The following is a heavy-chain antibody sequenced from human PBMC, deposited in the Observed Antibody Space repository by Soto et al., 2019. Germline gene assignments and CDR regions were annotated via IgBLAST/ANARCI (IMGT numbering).Heavy chain of an antibody. V-gene: IGHV4-39*01. CDR2: IYYSGST. CDR1: GGSISRSYYY. J-gene: IGHJ4*02. Sequence: PSETLSLTCNVSGGSISRSYYYWGWIRQPPGKGLEWIGNIYYSGSTYYNPSLKSRVTISVGTSKNQFSLKLSSVTAADTAVYYCARRRSIATAGTDFDYWGQGALVTVS. CDR3: ARRRSIATAGTDFDY. D-gene: IGHD6-13*01.